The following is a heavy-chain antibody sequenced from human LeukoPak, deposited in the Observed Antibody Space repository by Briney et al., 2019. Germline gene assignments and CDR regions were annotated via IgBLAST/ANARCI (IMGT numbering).Heavy chain of an antibody. V-gene: IGHV4-59*08. D-gene: IGHD2/OR15-2a*01. Sequence: PSETLSLTCTVSGGSISGYYWSWIRQPPGKGLEWIGFMDYTGSSNYNPSLKSRVTISLDTSKNQFSLKLGSVTAADTAVYYCASADLIDPFAYWGQGTLVTVSS. CDR3: ASADLIDPFAY. CDR2: MDYTGSS. CDR1: GGSISGYY. J-gene: IGHJ4*02.